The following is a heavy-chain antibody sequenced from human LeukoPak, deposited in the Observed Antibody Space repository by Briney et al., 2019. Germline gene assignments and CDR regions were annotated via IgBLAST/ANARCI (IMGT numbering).Heavy chain of an antibody. Sequence: SETLSLTCTVSGGSISSSSYYWGWIRQPPGKGLEWIGSIYYSGSTYYNPSLKSRVTTSVDTSKNQFSLKLSSVTAAGTAVYYCATSKIQLWAFDYWGQGTLVTVSS. J-gene: IGHJ4*02. CDR3: ATSKIQLWAFDY. CDR1: GGSISSSSYY. D-gene: IGHD3-10*01. V-gene: IGHV4-39*01. CDR2: IYYSGST.